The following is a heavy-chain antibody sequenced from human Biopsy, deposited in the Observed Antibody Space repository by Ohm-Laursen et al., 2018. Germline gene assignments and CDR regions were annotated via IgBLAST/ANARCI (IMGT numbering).Heavy chain of an antibody. J-gene: IGHJ5*01. CDR1: GFTFSRYA. V-gene: IGHV3-23*01. Sequence: SLRLSCSASGFTFSRYAMSWVRQAPGKGLEWVSAISGSGRTYYADSVKGRFTISRDNSKNTLFLQLSSLRAEDTAVYHCAKGRDPNLLAWFDPWGQGTLVTVSS. CDR3: AKGRDPNLLAWFDP. D-gene: IGHD2-8*02. CDR2: ISGSGRT.